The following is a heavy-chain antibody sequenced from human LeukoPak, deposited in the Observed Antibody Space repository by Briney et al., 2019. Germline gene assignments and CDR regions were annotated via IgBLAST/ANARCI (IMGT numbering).Heavy chain of an antibody. CDR2: IYYSGST. CDR3: ARQKRWLQIFDY. CDR1: GGSISSSSYY. Sequence: SETLSLTCTVSGGSISSSSYYWGWIRQPPGRGLEWIGSIYYSGSTYYNPSLKSRVTISVDTSKYQFSLKLSSVTAADTAVYYCARQKRWLQIFDYWGQGTLVTVSS. V-gene: IGHV4-39*01. J-gene: IGHJ4*02. D-gene: IGHD5-24*01.